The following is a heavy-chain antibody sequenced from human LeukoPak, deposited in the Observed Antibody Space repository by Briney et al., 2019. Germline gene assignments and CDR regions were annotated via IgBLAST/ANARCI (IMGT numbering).Heavy chain of an antibody. Sequence: GGSLRLSCAASRFTFSNAWMSWVRQAPGKGLEWVGRIKRKTDGGTTDYSAPVKGRFTISRDDSKNMLYLQMNSLKTEDTAVYYCSNSGSDYWGQGTLVTVSS. CDR1: RFTFSNAW. CDR3: SNSGSDY. V-gene: IGHV3-15*01. J-gene: IGHJ4*02. D-gene: IGHD3-10*01. CDR2: IKRKTDGGTT.